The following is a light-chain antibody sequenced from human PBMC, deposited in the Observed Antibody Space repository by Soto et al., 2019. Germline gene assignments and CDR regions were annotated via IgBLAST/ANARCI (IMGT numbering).Light chain of an antibody. Sequence: DIVLTQTPLSSPVTLGQPASISCRSSQSLVHSDGNTYLTWLQQRPGQPSRLLNYMISNRFSEVPDRISCSEAGTDFTIKISRVEADDVGVFYCKQATQAYIFGQGTRLEIK. CDR3: KQATQAYI. CDR1: QSLVHSDGNTY. J-gene: IGKJ2*01. V-gene: IGKV2-24*01. CDR2: MIS.